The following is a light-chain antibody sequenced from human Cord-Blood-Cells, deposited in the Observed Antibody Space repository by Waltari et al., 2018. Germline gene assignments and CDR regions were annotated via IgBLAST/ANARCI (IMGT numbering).Light chain of an antibody. J-gene: IGLJ2*01. V-gene: IGLV3-1*01. CDR2: QDS. CDR1: KLGDKY. CDR3: QAWDSSNVV. Sequence: SYELTQPPSVSVSPGQTASITCSGDKLGDKYACWYQQKPGQSTVLVIYQDSKRPSGILERFSGSNSGNTATLTISGTQAMDEADYYCQAWDSSNVVFGGVTKLTVL.